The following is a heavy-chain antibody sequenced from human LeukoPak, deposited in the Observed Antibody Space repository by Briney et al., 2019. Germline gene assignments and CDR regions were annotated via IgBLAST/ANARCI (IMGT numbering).Heavy chain of an antibody. CDR1: GGSISSSSYY. CDR3: ARGSYYDYFDY. J-gene: IGHJ4*02. CDR2: IYYSGGT. V-gene: IGHV4-39*07. Sequence: SETLSLTCTVSGGSISSSSYYWGWIRQPPGKGLEWIGSIYYSGGTYYNPSLKSRVTISVDTSKNQFSLKLSSVTAADTAVYYCARGSYYDYFDYWGQGTLVTVSS. D-gene: IGHD1-26*01.